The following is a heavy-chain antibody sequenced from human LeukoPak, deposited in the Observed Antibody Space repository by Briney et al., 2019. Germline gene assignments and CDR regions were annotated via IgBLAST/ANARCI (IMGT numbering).Heavy chain of an antibody. CDR3: ARARTPLIAAAGTHYYYGMDV. V-gene: IGHV1-8*01. J-gene: IGHJ6*02. D-gene: IGHD6-13*01. CDR1: GYSFTSYD. Sequence: ASVKVSCKASGYSFTSYDINWVRQATGQGLEWMGWINPNSDNTGYAQKFQGRVTMTRNTSISTAYMELSSLGSDDTAVYYCARARTPLIAAAGTHYYYGMDVWGQGTTVTVSS. CDR2: INPNSDNT.